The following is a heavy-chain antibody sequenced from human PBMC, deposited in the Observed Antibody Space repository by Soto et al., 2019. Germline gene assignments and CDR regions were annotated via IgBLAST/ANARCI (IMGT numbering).Heavy chain of an antibody. J-gene: IGHJ6*02. V-gene: IGHV5-51*01. Sequence: VESLKISCKGSGYSFTSYWIGWLRQMPVKGLEWIGSIYPGDSDTRYSPSFQGQVTISADKSISTAYLQWSSLKASDTAMYYCASRRIAAPGAGHYYYGMDVWGQGTTVTVSS. CDR1: GYSFTSYW. CDR3: ASRRIAAPGAGHYYYGMDV. D-gene: IGHD6-25*01. CDR2: IYPGDSDT.